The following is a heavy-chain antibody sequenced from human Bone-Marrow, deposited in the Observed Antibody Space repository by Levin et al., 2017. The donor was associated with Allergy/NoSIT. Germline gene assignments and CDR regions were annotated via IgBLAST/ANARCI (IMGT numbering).Heavy chain of an antibody. CDR3: ARGVSTYGGNPHFDY. D-gene: IGHD4-23*01. CDR2: IYHSGGT. Sequence: SETLSLTCDVSGASITSAGYSWNWIRQSPGKGLEWIGYIYHSGGTYDNPSLQSRVSISADRSKNQFSLKLTSVTAADTAVYYCARGVSTYGGNPHFDYWGPGTLVTVSS. J-gene: IGHJ4*02. V-gene: IGHV4-30-2*06. CDR1: GASITSAGYS.